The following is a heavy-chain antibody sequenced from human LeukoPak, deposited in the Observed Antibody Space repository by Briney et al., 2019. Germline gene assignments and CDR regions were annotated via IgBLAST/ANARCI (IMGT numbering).Heavy chain of an antibody. CDR1: GGSLSGYY. D-gene: IGHD5-18*01. CDR2: INHSGST. V-gene: IGHV4-34*01. CDR3: ELWLPSYGLAV. Sequence: PSETLSLTCAVYGGSLSGYYWSWIRQPPGKGLEWMGEINHSGSTNYNPSLKSRVTMSTDTSKNQFSLKLSSVTAADTAVYYCELWLPSYGLAVWGQGTTVIVSS. J-gene: IGHJ6*02.